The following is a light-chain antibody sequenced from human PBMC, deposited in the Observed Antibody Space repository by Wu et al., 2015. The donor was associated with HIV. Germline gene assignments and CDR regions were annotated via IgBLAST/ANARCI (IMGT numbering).Light chain of an antibody. V-gene: IGKV3D-20*02. CDR1: QSINSRN. CDR3: QQRENWPIT. J-gene: IGKJ5*01. CDR2: GAS. Sequence: EIVLTQSPGTLSLSPGERATLSCRASQSINSRNLAWYQQTPGQAPRFLMYGASNRATGIPDRFSGRGSGTDFTLTISSLEPEDFAIYYCQQRENWPITFGQGTRLEIK.